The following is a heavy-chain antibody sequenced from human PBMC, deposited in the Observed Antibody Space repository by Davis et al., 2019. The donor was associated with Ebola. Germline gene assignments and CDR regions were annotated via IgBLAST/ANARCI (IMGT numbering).Heavy chain of an antibody. Sequence: GGSLRLSCAASGFTFSSYAMHWVRQAPGKGLEWVAVISYDGNNKYYADSVKGRFTISRDNSKNTLYLQMNSLRAEDTAVYYCARALPSGSYGEFDYWGQGTLVTVSS. D-gene: IGHD1-26*01. CDR2: ISYDGNNK. V-gene: IGHV3-30-3*01. CDR1: GFTFSSYA. CDR3: ARALPSGSYGEFDY. J-gene: IGHJ4*02.